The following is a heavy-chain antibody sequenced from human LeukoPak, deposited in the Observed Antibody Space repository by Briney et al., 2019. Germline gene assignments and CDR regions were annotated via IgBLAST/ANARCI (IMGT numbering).Heavy chain of an antibody. D-gene: IGHD1-26*01. CDR1: GFTFSNYA. V-gene: IGHV3-23*01. CDR3: AKGGGSQFDY. Sequence: GGSLRLSCAASGFTFSNYAMSWVRRAPGKGLEWVSIISDTGGSTYYADSLKGRFTISRDNSKNTVSLQMNSLRAEDTAIYYCAKGGGSQFDYWGQGTLVTVSS. CDR2: ISDTGGST. J-gene: IGHJ4*02.